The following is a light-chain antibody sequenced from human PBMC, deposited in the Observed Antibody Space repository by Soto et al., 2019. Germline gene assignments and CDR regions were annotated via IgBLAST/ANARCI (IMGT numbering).Light chain of an antibody. CDR2: GAS. CDR3: QQYSRWPPYT. CDR1: QSVSSN. Sequence: EIVMTQSPATLSLSPGERATLSCRASQSVSSNLAWYQQKPGQAPRLLMYGASTRATGIPARCSGSGSGTEFTLTISSLQSEDFAVYYCQQYSRWPPYTFGQGTKLEIK. V-gene: IGKV3-15*01. J-gene: IGKJ2*01.